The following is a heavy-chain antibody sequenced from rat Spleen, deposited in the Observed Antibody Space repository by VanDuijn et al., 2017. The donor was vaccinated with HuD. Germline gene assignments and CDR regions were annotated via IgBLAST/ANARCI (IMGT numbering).Heavy chain of an antibody. CDR3: ASGGSGGLNWFAY. CDR1: GFIFSDYY. D-gene: IGHD1-1*01. J-gene: IGHJ3*01. Sequence: EVQLVESDGGLVLPGRSLKLSCAASGFIFSDYYMAWVRQALTKGLEWVATISFDGSRTYYRDSVKGRFVISKDNDKNTGYLQMNNLRSEDTAMYYCASGGSGGLNWFAYWGQGTLVTVSS. V-gene: IGHV5-29*01. CDR2: ISFDGSRT.